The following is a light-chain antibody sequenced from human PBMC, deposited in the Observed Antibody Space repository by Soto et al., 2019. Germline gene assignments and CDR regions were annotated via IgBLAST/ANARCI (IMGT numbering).Light chain of an antibody. V-gene: IGKV2-28*01. CDR3: MQALQAPLT. CDR2: LGS. CDR1: QSLLHSNGYNY. J-gene: IGKJ1*01. Sequence: DIVVTQSPLSLPVTPGEPASISCRSSQSLLHSNGYNYLDWYLQKPGQSPQLLIYLGSNRASGVPDRFSGSVSGTDFTLKISRVEAEDVGIYYCMQALQAPLTFGQGTKVEI.